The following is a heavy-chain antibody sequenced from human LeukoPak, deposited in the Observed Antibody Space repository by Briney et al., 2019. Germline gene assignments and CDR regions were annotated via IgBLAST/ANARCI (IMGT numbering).Heavy chain of an antibody. D-gene: IGHD2-2*01. Sequence: SETLSLTCAVYGGSFSDYFWGWIRQPPGKGLEWIGEINHSGRNYYNPSLKSRVTISVDTSKNQFSLNLSSVTAADTAVYYCARDVVVVPAAIHYGMDVWGQGTTVTVPS. CDR2: INHSGRN. V-gene: IGHV4-34*01. J-gene: IGHJ6*02. CDR1: GGSFSDYF. CDR3: ARDVVVVPAAIHYGMDV.